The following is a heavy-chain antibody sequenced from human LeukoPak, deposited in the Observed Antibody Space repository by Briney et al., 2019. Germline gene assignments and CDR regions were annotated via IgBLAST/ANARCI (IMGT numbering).Heavy chain of an antibody. Sequence: GESLKISCQGSGYSFNSDWIGWVRQMPGKGLEWMGIIYPGDSDTRYSPSFQGQVTISADKSISTAYLQWSSLKASDTAMYYCARAMVRGVISSDRRHGGQGTLVTVSS. J-gene: IGHJ4*02. D-gene: IGHD3-10*01. CDR3: ARAMVRGVISSDRRH. CDR2: IYPGDSDT. V-gene: IGHV5-51*01. CDR1: GYSFNSDW.